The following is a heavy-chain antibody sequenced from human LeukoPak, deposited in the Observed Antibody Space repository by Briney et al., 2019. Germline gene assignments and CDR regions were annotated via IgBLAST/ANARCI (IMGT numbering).Heavy chain of an antibody. D-gene: IGHD2-15*01. CDR2: IRSNGGST. V-gene: IGHV3-64*01. Sequence: PGGSLRLSCAASGFTFSSYAMHWVRQAPGKGLEYVSAIRSNGGSTYYANSVKGRFTISRDNSKNTLYLQMGSLRAEDMAVYYCARVSRNCSGGSCYSRLSDYWGQGTLVTVSS. CDR3: ARVSRNCSGGSCYSRLSDY. J-gene: IGHJ4*02. CDR1: GFTFSSYA.